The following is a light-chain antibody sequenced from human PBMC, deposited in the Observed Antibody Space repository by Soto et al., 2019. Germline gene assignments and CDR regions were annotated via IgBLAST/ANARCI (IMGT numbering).Light chain of an antibody. CDR1: QSVSNNY. Sequence: EDVLTQSPGTLSLSPGERATLSCRASQSVSNNYLGWFQQKPGQTPRLLIFDASNRATGIPDRFSGSGSVTDFTLTISRLLPEDFAMYYCQQYANSPLTFGGGTSVEI. CDR3: QQYANSPLT. V-gene: IGKV3-20*01. CDR2: DAS. J-gene: IGKJ4*01.